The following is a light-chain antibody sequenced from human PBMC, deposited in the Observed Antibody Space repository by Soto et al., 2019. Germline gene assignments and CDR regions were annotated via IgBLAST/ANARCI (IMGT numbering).Light chain of an antibody. V-gene: IGKV3-20*01. CDR2: DAS. J-gene: IGKJ3*01. CDR1: QSVYNN. CDR3: QQYGSAPFT. Sequence: EIVMTQSPATLSVSPGERATLSCRASQSVYNNLAWYQQKPGQTPRLLIYDASSRATGIPDRISGSGSGTDFTLTISRLEPEDFAVYYCQQYGSAPFTFGPGTKVDIK.